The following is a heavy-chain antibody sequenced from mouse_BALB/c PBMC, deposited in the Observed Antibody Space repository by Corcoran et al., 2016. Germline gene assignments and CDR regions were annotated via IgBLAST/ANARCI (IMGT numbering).Heavy chain of an antibody. D-gene: IGHD2-1*01. CDR3: MRYGNYWYFDV. J-gene: IGHJ1*01. Sequence: EVQLLETGGGLVQPGGSRGLSCEGSGFTFSGFWMSWVRQTPGKTLEWIGDINSDGSAINYAQSIKDRFTIFRDNDKITLYLQMSNVRSEDTATYFCMRYGNYWYFDVWGAGTTVTVSS. V-gene: IGHV11-2*02. CDR1: GFTFSGFW. CDR2: INSDGSAI.